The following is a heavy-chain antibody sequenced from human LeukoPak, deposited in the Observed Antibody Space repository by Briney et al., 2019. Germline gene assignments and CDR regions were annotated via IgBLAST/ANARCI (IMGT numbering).Heavy chain of an antibody. V-gene: IGHV3-23*01. CDR1: GFTFSDYY. Sequence: GGSLRLSCAASGFTFSDYYMSWIRQAPGRGLEWVSAISPSGGTTYYADSVKGRFTISRDNSKNTLYLQMNSLRAEDTAVYYCASLRLVSGSYSDFDYWGQGTLLIVSS. CDR3: ASLRLVSGSYSDFDY. D-gene: IGHD1-26*01. J-gene: IGHJ4*02. CDR2: ISPSGGTT.